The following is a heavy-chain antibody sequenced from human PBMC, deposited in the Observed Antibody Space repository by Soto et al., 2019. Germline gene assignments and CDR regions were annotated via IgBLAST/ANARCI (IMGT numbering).Heavy chain of an antibody. CDR3: AKDRSLWLGFAFDI. CDR2: ISGSGGST. D-gene: IGHD3-10*01. CDR1: GFTFSSFS. V-gene: IGHV3-23*01. Sequence: GGSPRLSSASSGFTFSSFSMILVRQAPGKGLEWVSAISGSGGSTYYADSVKGRFTISRDNSKNTLFLQMNSLRAEDTAVYYCAKDRSLWLGFAFDIWGQGTMVTVSS. J-gene: IGHJ3*02.